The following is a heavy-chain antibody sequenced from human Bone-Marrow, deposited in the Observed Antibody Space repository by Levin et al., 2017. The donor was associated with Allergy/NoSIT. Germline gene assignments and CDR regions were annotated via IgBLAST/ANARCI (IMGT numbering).Heavy chain of an antibody. D-gene: IGHD6-19*01. Sequence: PGGSLRLSCAASGFTFSTSGMHWVRQAPGKGLEWVAVIWYDGSNKLYADSVKGRFTVSRDNSKNTLYLQMDRLRDEDTAVYYCARAQTSTSGWYWGFESRGQGTQVTVSS. J-gene: IGHJ4*02. CDR3: ARAQTSTSGWYWGFES. V-gene: IGHV3-33*01. CDR1: GFTFSTSG. CDR2: IWYDGSNK.